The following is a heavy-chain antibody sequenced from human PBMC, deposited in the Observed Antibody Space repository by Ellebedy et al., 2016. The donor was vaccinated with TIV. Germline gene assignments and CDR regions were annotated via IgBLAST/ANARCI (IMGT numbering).Heavy chain of an antibody. CDR2: ISGGGETQ. D-gene: IGHD1-26*01. J-gene: IGHJ4*02. V-gene: IGHV3-48*03. CDR1: GFTFNTYG. Sequence: GESLKISCAASGFTFNTYGMNWVRQAPGKGLEWFSYISGGGETQYYADSVKGRFTVSRGNAENSLYLQMKSLRVEDTAVYYCARGIVGATLDSWGQGTLVTVSS. CDR3: ARGIVGATLDS.